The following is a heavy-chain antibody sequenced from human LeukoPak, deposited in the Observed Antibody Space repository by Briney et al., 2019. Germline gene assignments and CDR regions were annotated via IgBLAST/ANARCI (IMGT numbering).Heavy chain of an antibody. CDR2: ISSSSGYT. J-gene: IGHJ4*02. Sequence: GGSLRLSCAASGFTFSDYYMSWIRQTPGKGQEWVSYISSSSGYTNYADSVKGRFTISRDNAKNSLYLQMNSLRAEDTAVYYCARAYYYGGNPRYFDYWGQGTLVTVSS. CDR3: ARAYYYGGNPRYFDY. V-gene: IGHV3-11*05. CDR1: GFTFSDYY. D-gene: IGHD4-23*01.